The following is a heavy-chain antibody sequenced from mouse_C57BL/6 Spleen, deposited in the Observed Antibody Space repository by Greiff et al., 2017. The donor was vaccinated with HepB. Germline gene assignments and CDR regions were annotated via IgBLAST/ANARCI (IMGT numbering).Heavy chain of an antibody. Sequence: QVQLQQPGAELVKPGASVKLSCKASGYTFTSYWMHWVKQRPGQGLEWIGMIHPNSGSTNYNEKFKSKATLTVDKSSSTAYMQLSSLTSEDSAVYVCARVGYGNYPYDAMDYWGQGTSVTVSS. V-gene: IGHV1-64*01. J-gene: IGHJ4*01. CDR3: ARVGYGNYPYDAMDY. CDR1: GYTFTSYW. CDR2: IHPNSGST. D-gene: IGHD2-10*02.